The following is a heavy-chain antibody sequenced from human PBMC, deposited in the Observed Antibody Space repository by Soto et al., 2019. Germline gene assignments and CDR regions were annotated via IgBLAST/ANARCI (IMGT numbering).Heavy chain of an antibody. CDR1: GGSISSYY. CDR3: ARFRVLNYMDV. J-gene: IGHJ6*03. V-gene: IGHV4-59*01. D-gene: IGHD3-10*01. CDR2: IYYSGTT. Sequence: PSETLSLTCTVAGGSISSYYWSWIRQPPGKGLEWIGYIYYSGTTDYSSSLKCRVTISVDTSKNRFSLKLNSVTAADTAVYYCARFRVLNYMDVWGKGTTVTVSS.